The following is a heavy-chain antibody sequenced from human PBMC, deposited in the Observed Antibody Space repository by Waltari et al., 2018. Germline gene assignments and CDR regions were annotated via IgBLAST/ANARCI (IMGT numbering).Heavy chain of an antibody. CDR3: ATGLKIGGYTYGYIY. CDR1: GYTFTDYY. D-gene: IGHD5-18*01. V-gene: IGHV1-2*02. CDR2: INPNTGGT. Sequence: QVQLVQSGAEVKKPGASVKVSCKASGYTFTDYYLNWVRQAPGQGLEWMGWINPNTGGTSYAQKLQGRVTMTRETSISTSYMDLSRLGSDDTAVYYCATGLKIGGYTYGYIYWGQGTVVIVSS. J-gene: IGHJ4*02.